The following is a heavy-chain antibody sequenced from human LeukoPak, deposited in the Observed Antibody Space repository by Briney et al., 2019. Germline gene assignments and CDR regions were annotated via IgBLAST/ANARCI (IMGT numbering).Heavy chain of an antibody. CDR1: GYSFTSYW. Sequence: GESLKISCNWSGYSFTSYWISWVRQMPGKGLEWMASVDTSHSSTNYSPSFHGHVTIPADKSISTVYLQWSSLKASDTAMYYCARHSAGIVVAGKWGQGTLVTVSS. CDR3: ARHSAGIVVAGK. D-gene: IGHD6-19*01. J-gene: IGHJ4*02. CDR2: VDTSHSST. V-gene: IGHV5-10-1*01.